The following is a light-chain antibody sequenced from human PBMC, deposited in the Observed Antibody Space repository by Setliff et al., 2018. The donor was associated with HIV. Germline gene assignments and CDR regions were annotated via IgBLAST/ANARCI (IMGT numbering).Light chain of an antibody. CDR3: CSYTSSTPLYV. J-gene: IGLJ1*01. CDR2: HVS. V-gene: IGLV2-14*03. Sequence: QSVLTQPASVSGSPGQSITISCTGTNSDIGGYNYVSWYQQHPGKAPKAIIYHVSNRPSGVSNRFSGSKSGNTASLTISGLQAEDEAHYYCCSYTSSTPLYVFATGTKVTVL. CDR1: NSDIGGYNY.